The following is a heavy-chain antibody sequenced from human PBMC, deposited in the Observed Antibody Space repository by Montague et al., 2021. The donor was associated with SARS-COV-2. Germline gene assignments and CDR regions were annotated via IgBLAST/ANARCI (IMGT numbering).Heavy chain of an antibody. D-gene: IGHD4/OR15-4a*01. V-gene: IGHV3-30*04. CDR1: GFIFSNFA. CDR2: ITYDGIDK. CDR3: ARDRVPPDYGDASDL. J-gene: IGHJ3*01. Sequence: SLRLSCAASGFIFSNFAFHWVRQAPGKGLEWVAFITYDGIDKFYADSVKGRFTISRDNSKNTLYLRMNSLTPEDTAIYYCARDRVPPDYGDASDLWGHGTLVTVSS.